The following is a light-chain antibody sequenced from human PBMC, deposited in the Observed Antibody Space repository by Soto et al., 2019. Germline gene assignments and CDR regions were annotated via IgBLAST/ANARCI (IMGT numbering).Light chain of an antibody. CDR2: AVS. CDR1: QSISTY. Sequence: DIPMTQSPSSLSASVGDRVTITCRASQSISTYLNWYQKKPGKAPKLLIYAVSNLEGGVPSRISGSGSGTDFTLTITSLQPEDFATYYCQQSYSIPVTFGGGTKVEIK. CDR3: QQSYSIPVT. J-gene: IGKJ4*01. V-gene: IGKV1-39*01.